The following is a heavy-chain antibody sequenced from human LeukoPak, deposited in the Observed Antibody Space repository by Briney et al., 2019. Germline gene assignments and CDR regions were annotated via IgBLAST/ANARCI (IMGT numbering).Heavy chain of an antibody. Sequence: GGSLRLSCSASGFTFSSSAMHWVRQAPGKGLGYVSAISSNGGSTYYADSVKGRFIISRDNSKNTLYLQMSSLRAEDTAVYYCVKEGGSGSYAQTPFDYWGQGTLVTVSS. J-gene: IGHJ4*02. CDR2: ISSNGGST. D-gene: IGHD3-10*01. CDR3: VKEGGSGSYAQTPFDY. V-gene: IGHV3-64D*06. CDR1: GFTFSSSA.